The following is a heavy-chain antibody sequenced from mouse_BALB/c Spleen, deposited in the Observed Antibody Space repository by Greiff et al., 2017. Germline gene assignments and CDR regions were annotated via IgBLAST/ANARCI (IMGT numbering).Heavy chain of an antibody. CDR3: AREEGGAMDY. J-gene: IGHJ4*01. CDR1: GFTFTDYY. V-gene: IGHV7-3*02. CDR2: IRNKANGYTT. Sequence: EVKLVESGGGLVQPGGSLRLSCATSGFTFTDYYMSWVRQPPGKALEWLGFIRNKANGYTTEYSASVKGRFTISRDNSQSILYLQMNTLRAEDSATYYCAREEGGAMDYWGQGTSVTVSS.